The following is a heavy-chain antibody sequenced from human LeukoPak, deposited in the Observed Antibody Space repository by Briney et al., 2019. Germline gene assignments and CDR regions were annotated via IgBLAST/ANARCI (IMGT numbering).Heavy chain of an antibody. J-gene: IGHJ3*02. Sequence: GGSLRLSCAASGFTFSSYAMHWVRQAPGKGLEYVSAISSNGGSTYYANSVKGRFTISRDNSKNTLYLQMGSLRAEDMAVYYCARGIVGAGPAFDIWGQGTMVTVSS. D-gene: IGHD1-26*01. CDR1: GFTFSSYA. CDR2: ISSNGGST. CDR3: ARGIVGAGPAFDI. V-gene: IGHV3-64*01.